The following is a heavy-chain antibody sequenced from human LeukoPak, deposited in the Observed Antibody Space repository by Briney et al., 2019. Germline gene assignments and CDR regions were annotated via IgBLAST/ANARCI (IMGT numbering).Heavy chain of an antibody. CDR2: IYSGGST. D-gene: IGHD5-18*01. J-gene: IGHJ6*02. V-gene: IGHV3-53*01. Sequence: GGSLRLSCAASGFTVSSNYMSWVRQAPGKGLEWVSVIYSGGSTYYADSVKGRFTISRDNSKNTLYLQMNSLRAEDTAVYYCARDTPPASGYSYRPHYYGMDVWGQGTTVTVSS. CDR3: ARDTPPASGYSYRPHYYGMDV. CDR1: GFTVSSNY.